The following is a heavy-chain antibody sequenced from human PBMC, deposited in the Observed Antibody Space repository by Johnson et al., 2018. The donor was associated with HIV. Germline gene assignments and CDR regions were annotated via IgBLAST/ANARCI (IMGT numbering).Heavy chain of an antibody. J-gene: IGHJ3*02. V-gene: IGHV3-66*01. D-gene: IGHD5-18*01. CDR3: AREVAIGYSYGYLIGAFDI. Sequence: VQLVESGGGLVQPGGSLRLSCAASGLTVSSYYMTWVRQGPGKGLEWVSVINSGGSTYYADSVKGRFTISRDNSKNTLYLQMNSLRAEDTAVYYCAREVAIGYSYGYLIGAFDIWGQGTMVTVSS. CDR2: INSGGST. CDR1: GLTVSSYY.